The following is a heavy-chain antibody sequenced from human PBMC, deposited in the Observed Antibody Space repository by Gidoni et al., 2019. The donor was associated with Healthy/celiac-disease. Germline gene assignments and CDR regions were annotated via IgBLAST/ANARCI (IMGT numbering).Heavy chain of an antibody. CDR2: IWYDGSNK. J-gene: IGHJ3*02. Sequence: QVQLVESGGVFFQPGRSLILSCAASGFTFSSYGMHWVRQAPGKGLEWVAVIWYDGSNKYYADSVKGRFIISRDNSKNTLYLQMNSLRAEDTAVYYCARWTGADAFDIWGQGTMVTVSS. D-gene: IGHD3-10*01. CDR1: GFTFSSYG. V-gene: IGHV3-33*01. CDR3: ARWTGADAFDI.